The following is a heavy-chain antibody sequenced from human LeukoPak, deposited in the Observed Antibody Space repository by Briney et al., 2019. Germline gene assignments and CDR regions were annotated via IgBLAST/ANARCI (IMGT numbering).Heavy chain of an antibody. J-gene: IGHJ4*02. CDR3: ARDHMWGFRYYGGSNSGYYDY. D-gene: IGHD3-3*01. Sequence: ASVKVSCKASGYTFTGYYMHWVRQAPGQGLEWMGWINPNSGGTNYAQKFQGRVTMTRDTSISTAYMELSRLRSDDTAVYYCARDHMWGFRYYGGSNSGYYDYWGQGTLVTVSS. CDR2: INPNSGGT. V-gene: IGHV1-2*02. CDR1: GYTFTGYY.